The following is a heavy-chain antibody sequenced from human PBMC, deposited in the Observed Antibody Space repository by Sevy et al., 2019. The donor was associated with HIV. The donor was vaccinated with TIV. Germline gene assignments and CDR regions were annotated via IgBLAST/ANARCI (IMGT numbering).Heavy chain of an antibody. CDR2: INHSGST. V-gene: IGHV4-34*01. CDR1: GGSFSGYY. CDR3: ARDGEAALDI. Sequence: SDTLSLTCAVYGGSFSGYYWSWIRQPPGKGLEWIGEINHSGSTNYNPSLKSRVTISVDTSKNQFSLKLSSVTAADTAVYYCARDGEAALDIWGQGTMVTVSS. J-gene: IGHJ3*02. D-gene: IGHD3-10*01.